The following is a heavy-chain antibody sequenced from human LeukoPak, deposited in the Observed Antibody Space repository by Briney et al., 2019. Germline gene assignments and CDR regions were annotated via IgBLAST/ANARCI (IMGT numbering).Heavy chain of an antibody. CDR1: GYTFTSYD. CDR3: ARSRTYYYDSSGYYYNHYYYYYMDV. CDR2: MNPNSGNT. V-gene: IGHV1-8*03. Sequence: ASVKVSCKASGYTFTSYDINWVRQATGQGLEWMGWMNPNSGNTGYAQKFQGRVTITRNTSISTAYMELSSLRSEDTAVYYCARSRTYYYDSSGYYYNHYYYYYMDVWGKGTTVTVSS. D-gene: IGHD3-22*01. J-gene: IGHJ6*03.